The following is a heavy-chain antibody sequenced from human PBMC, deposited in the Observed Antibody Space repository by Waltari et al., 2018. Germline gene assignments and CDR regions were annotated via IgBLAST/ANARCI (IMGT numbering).Heavy chain of an antibody. J-gene: IGHJ5*02. Sequence: QVQLVQSGAEVKKPGASVKVSCKASGYTFTSYAMHWVRQAPGQGLEWMGWMNPNSGNTGYAQKFQGRVTMTRNTSISTAYMELSSLRSEDTAVYYCARRLFTRNWFDPWGQGTLVTVSS. CDR2: MNPNSGNT. V-gene: IGHV1-8*02. CDR3: ARRLFTRNWFDP. CDR1: GYTFTSYA.